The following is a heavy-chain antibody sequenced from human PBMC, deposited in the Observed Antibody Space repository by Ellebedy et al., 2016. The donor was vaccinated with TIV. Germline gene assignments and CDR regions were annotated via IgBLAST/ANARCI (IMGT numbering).Heavy chain of an antibody. Sequence: SETLSLTCTVSGGSISRSSYYWGWIRHPPQKGLEWIGSIYYTGSTFYNPSLKSRVTISVDTSKSQFSLRLTSVTAADTAVYYCARWFGELLYVRWFDPWGQGTLVTVSS. J-gene: IGHJ5*02. CDR1: GGSISRSSYY. CDR3: ARWFGELLYVRWFDP. V-gene: IGHV4-39*01. CDR2: IYYTGST. D-gene: IGHD3-10*01.